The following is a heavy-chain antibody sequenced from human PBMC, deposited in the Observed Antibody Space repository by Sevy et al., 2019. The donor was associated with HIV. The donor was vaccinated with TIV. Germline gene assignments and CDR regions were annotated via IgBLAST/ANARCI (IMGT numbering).Heavy chain of an antibody. J-gene: IGHJ3*02. D-gene: IGHD6-19*01. CDR3: AREGYSSGWHDAFDI. V-gene: IGHV3-30-3*01. CDR1: GFTFSSYA. Sequence: GGSLRLSCAASGFTFSSYAMHWVRQAPGKGLERVAVISYDGSNKYYADSVKGRFTISRDNSKNTLYLQMNSLRAEDTAVYYCAREGYSSGWHDAFDIWGQGTMVTVSS. CDR2: ISYDGSNK.